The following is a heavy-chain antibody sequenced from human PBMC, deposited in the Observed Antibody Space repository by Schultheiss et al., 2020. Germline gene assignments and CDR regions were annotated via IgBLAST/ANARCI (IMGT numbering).Heavy chain of an antibody. D-gene: IGHD3-16*02. CDR1: GDSIAGYH. Sequence: SETLSLTCSVYGDSIAGYHWTWIRQPAGNGLEWVGRIYSDGITTYNPSLKSRVTMSLDTSRRQVFLKLFFVTAADTAVYYCARDYGGGSHRDNWFDPWGQGTRVTVSS. V-gene: IGHV4-4*07. CDR2: IYSDGIT. CDR3: ARDYGGGSHRDNWFDP. J-gene: IGHJ5*02.